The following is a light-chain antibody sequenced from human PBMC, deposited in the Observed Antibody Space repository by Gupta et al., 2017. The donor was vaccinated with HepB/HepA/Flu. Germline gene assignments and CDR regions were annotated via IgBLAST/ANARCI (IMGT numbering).Light chain of an antibody. J-gene: IGLJ2*01. CDR2: YDS. CDR3: HVWDRSSDHVV. CDR1: NIGSKS. Sequence: SYVLTQPPSVSVAPGKTAWITCGGNNIGSKSVHWYQQKPGQAPVLVIYYDSDRPSGIPERFSGSNSGNTATLTISRVEAGDEADYYCHVWDRSSDHVVFGGGTKLTVL. V-gene: IGLV3-21*04.